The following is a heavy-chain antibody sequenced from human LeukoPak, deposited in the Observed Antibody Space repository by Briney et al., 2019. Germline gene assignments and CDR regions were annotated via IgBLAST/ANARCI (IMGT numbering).Heavy chain of an antibody. CDR3: AKDVRFLEWLLSY. CDR2: ISYDGSNK. Sequence: GGSLRLSCAASGFTFSSYGMHWVRQAPGKGLEWVAVISYDGSNKYYADSVKGRFTISRDNSKNTLHLQMNSLRAEDTAVYYCAKDVRFLEWLLSYWGQGTLVTVSS. CDR1: GFTFSSYG. J-gene: IGHJ4*02. V-gene: IGHV3-30*18. D-gene: IGHD3-3*01.